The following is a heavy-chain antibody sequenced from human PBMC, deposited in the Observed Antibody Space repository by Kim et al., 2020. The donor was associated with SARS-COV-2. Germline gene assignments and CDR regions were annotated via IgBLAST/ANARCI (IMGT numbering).Heavy chain of an antibody. J-gene: IGHJ4*02. V-gene: IGHV3-11*01. CDR2: GSPI. Sequence: GSPIKNAKSVNGRFTVSRDNAKKSLSLQMNSLAPEDTAVYYCVREPNYWGQGTLVTVSS. CDR3: VREPNY.